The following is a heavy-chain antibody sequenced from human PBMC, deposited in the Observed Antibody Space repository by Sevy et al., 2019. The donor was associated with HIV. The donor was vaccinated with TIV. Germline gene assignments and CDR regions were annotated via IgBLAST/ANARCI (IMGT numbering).Heavy chain of an antibody. J-gene: IGHJ6*02. Sequence: GGSLRLSCAASGFTVSDNYMSWVRQAPGKGLEWVANIKQDGSEKYYVDSVKGRFTISRDNAKNSLYLQMNSLRTEDTAVYYCAREGTMVQGVDRAHYYYYGMDVWGQGTTVTVSS. CDR2: IKQDGSEK. CDR3: AREGTMVQGVDRAHYYYYGMDV. D-gene: IGHD3-10*01. V-gene: IGHV3-7*03. CDR1: GFTVSDNY.